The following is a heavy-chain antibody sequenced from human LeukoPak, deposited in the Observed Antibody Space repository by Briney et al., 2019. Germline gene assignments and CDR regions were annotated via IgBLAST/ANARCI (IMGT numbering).Heavy chain of an antibody. CDR3: ARDYRGSGIP. CDR1: GYTFTIYA. Sequence: ASVKGSCTASGYTFTIYAMHWVRQAPGQRLEWMGWINAGNGNTKYSQKFQGRVTITRDTSASTAYMELSSLRSEDTAVYYCARDYRGSGIPWGQGTLVTVSS. D-gene: IGHD3-10*01. V-gene: IGHV1-3*01. J-gene: IGHJ5*02. CDR2: INAGNGNT.